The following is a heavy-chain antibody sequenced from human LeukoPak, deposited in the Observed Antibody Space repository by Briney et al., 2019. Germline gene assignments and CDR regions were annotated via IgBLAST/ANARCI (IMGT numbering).Heavy chain of an antibody. CDR1: GFTFDDYG. Sequence: GGSLRLSCAASGFTFDDYGMSWVRQAPGKGLEWVSGINWNGGSTGYADSVKGRFTISRDNAKNSLYLQTNSLRAEDTALYYCAREERYCSSTSCYDGFDPWGQGTLVTVSS. J-gene: IGHJ5*02. CDR2: INWNGGST. V-gene: IGHV3-20*04. D-gene: IGHD2-2*01. CDR3: AREERYCSSTSCYDGFDP.